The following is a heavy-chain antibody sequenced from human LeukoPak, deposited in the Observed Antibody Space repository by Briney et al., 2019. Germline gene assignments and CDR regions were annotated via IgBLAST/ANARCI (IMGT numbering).Heavy chain of an antibody. J-gene: IGHJ6*03. V-gene: IGHV1-2*02. CDR2: IKPNNGDT. Sequence: ASVKVSCKASGYTFTRYYMHWVRQAPGQGLEWMGWIKPNNGDTNYAKKFQGRVAMTRDTSTSTAYMELISLRSDDTAMYYCATLGDSYETLTYYYYMDVWGTGTTVTVSS. CDR1: GYTFTRYY. D-gene: IGHD3-16*01. CDR3: ATLGDSYETLTYYYYMDV.